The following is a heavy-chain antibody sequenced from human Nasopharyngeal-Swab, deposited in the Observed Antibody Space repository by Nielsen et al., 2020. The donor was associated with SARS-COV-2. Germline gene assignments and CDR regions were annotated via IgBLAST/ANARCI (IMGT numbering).Heavy chain of an antibody. D-gene: IGHD2-21*02. CDR3: AREAYCGGDCYFDY. CDR1: GFTFSSYS. CDR2: ISSSSSSI. J-gene: IGHJ4*02. Sequence: GGSLRLSCAASGFTFSSYSMNWVRQAPGKGLEWVSNISSSSSSIYYADSVKGRFTISRDNAKNSLYLQMNSLRAEDTAVYYCAREAYCGGDCYFDYWGQGTLVTVSS. V-gene: IGHV3-48*04.